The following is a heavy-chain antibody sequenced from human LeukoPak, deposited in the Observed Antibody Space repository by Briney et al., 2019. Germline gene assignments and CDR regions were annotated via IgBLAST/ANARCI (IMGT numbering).Heavy chain of an antibody. J-gene: IGHJ4*02. CDR1: GGSISSGGYY. Sequence: SETLSLTCTVSGGSISSGGYYWSWIRQHPGKGLEWIGYIYYSGSTYYNPSLKSRVTLSVDTSKNQFSLKLSSVTAADTAVYYCARVGSGVTVIDYWGQGTLVTVSS. CDR2: IYYSGST. V-gene: IGHV4-31*03. D-gene: IGHD2-15*01. CDR3: ARVGSGVTVIDY.